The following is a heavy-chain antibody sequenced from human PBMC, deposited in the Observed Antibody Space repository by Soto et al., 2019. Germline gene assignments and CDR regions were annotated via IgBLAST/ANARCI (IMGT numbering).Heavy chain of an antibody. CDR1: GYSFTSYW. J-gene: IGHJ6*02. Sequence: GGALKISCKGSGYSFTSYWIGWVRQMPGKGLGGVGIIYPGDSDTRYSPSVQGQVTISADKSISTAYLQWSSLKASDTAMYYCAGGGVRGVITRTRDYYGMDVWGQGTTVTVSS. D-gene: IGHD3-10*01. CDR3: AGGGVRGVITRTRDYYGMDV. CDR2: IYPGDSDT. V-gene: IGHV5-51*01.